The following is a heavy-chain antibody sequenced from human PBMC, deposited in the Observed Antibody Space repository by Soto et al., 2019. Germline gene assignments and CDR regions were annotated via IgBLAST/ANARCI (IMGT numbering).Heavy chain of an antibody. V-gene: IGHV1-69*01. D-gene: IGHD6-6*01. Sequence: QVQLVQSGAEVKKPGSSVKVSCKASGGTFSSYAISWVRQAPGQGLEWMGGIIPIFGTANYAQKFQGRVTIAADESTSTDYMELSSLRSEDTAVYYCARGEQLVGFVSWFDPWGQGTLVTVSS. CDR2: IIPIFGTA. CDR1: GGTFSSYA. J-gene: IGHJ5*02. CDR3: ARGEQLVGFVSWFDP.